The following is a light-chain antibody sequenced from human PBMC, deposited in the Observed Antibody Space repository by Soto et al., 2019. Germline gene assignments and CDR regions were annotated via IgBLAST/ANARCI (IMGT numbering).Light chain of an antibody. V-gene: IGKV4-1*01. Sequence: DLVMTQSPDSLAVCLGERGTINCKSSQSVLSRSENKNYLAWYQQKPGQPPKVLIYWSATRESGVPDRVSGSGSGTEFTLTISNLQAEDVAVYYCQQYYRTLRTFGQGTKVEI. CDR3: QQYYRTLRT. CDR2: WSA. J-gene: IGKJ1*01. CDR1: QSVLSRSENKNY.